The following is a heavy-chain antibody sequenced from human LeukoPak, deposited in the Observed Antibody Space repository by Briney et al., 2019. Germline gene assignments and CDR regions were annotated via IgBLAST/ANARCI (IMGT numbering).Heavy chain of an antibody. CDR1: GGSVSSGSNY. CDR2: IYYSGST. CDR3: VCFFRQFDDHDAFDI. J-gene: IGHJ3*02. Sequence: SETLSLTCTVSGGSVSSGSNYWSWIRQPPGKGLEWIGYIYYSGSTNYNPSLKSRVTISADTSKNQFSLRLSSVTAADTAVYYCVCFFRQFDDHDAFDIWGQGTMATVSS. V-gene: IGHV4-61*01. D-gene: IGHD3/OR15-3a*01.